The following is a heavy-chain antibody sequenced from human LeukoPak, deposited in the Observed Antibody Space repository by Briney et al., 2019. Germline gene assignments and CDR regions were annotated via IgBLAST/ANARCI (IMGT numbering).Heavy chain of an antibody. D-gene: IGHD6-6*01. CDR2: IYTSGST. J-gene: IGHJ6*02. V-gene: IGHV4-61*02. CDR1: GGSISSGSYY. CDR3: ARDSGWQLAQSGTYYYYGMDV. Sequence: PSETLSPTCTVPGGSISSGSYYWSWIRQPAGKGLEWIGRIYTSGSTNYNPSLKSRVTISVDTSKNQFSLKLSSVTAADTAVYYCARDSGWQLAQSGTYYYYGMDVWGQGTTVTVSS.